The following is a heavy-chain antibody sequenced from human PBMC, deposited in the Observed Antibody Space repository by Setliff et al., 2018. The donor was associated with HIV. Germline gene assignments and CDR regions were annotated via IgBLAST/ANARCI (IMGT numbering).Heavy chain of an antibody. D-gene: IGHD2-2*01. Sequence: ASVKVSCKASGYTFTKYAMHWVRQAPGQRLEWMGWINTGNGNTKYSQKFQGRVSMTADTATSTAYMELSSLRSEDTAVYYCARVYCSIASCYDEYYFDYWGQGTLVTVSS. CDR1: GYTFTKYA. CDR2: INTGNGNT. J-gene: IGHJ4*02. V-gene: IGHV1-3*04. CDR3: ARVYCSIASCYDEYYFDY.